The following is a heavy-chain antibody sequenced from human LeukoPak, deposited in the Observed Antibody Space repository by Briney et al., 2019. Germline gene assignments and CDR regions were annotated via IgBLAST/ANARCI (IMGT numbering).Heavy chain of an antibody. V-gene: IGHV3-30-3*01. CDR1: GFTFSSYA. CDR2: ISYDGSNK. J-gene: IGHJ6*02. Sequence: QPGRSLRLSCAASGFTFSSYAMHWVRQAPGKGLEWVAVISYDGSNKYYADSVKGRFTISRDNAKNSLYLQMNSLRAEDTAVYYCARDRYFDWYTYYYYYYGMDVWGQGTTVTVSS. D-gene: IGHD3-9*01. CDR3: ARDRYFDWYTYYYYYYGMDV.